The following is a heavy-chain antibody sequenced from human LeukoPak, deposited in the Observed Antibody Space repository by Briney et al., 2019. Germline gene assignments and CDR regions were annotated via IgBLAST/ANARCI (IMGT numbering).Heavy chain of an antibody. D-gene: IGHD4-11*01. CDR2: IYPGDSDT. V-gene: IGHV5-51*01. CDR3: ARHPSTPRRQYYFDY. J-gene: IGHJ4*02. CDR1: GYSFTSYW. Sequence: GESLKISCKGSGYSFTSYWIGWVCQMPGKGLEWMGIIYPGDSDTRYSPSFQGQVTISADKSISTAYLQWSSLKASDTAMYYCARHPSTPRRQYYFDYWGQGTLVTVSS.